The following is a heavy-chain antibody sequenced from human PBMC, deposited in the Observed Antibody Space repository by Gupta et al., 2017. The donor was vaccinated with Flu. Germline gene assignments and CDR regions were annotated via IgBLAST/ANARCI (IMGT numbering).Heavy chain of an antibody. J-gene: IGHJ4*02. CDR3: AREGAAGQVAHLDY. D-gene: IGHD3-10*01. CDR2: IIPFFGEE. Sequence: VELVQSGAEVKRPGSSVKVSCKASGGTFSSYGISWVRQAPGQGLEWMGGIIPFFGEEKYPQKFQGRVTITADESTNTVYMELTRLRHEDTAIYYCAREGAAGQVAHLDYWGQGTLVNVS. CDR1: GGTFSSYG. V-gene: IGHV1-69*01.